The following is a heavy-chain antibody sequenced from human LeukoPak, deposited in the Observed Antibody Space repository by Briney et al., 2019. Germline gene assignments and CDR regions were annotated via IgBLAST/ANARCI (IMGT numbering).Heavy chain of an antibody. Sequence: SETLSLTCTVSGGSISSGSYYWGWIRQPPGKGLEWIGSIYYSGSTYYNPSLKSRVTISVDTSKNQFSLKLSSVTAADTAVYYCARHPSLLDRPLYYYYYYMDVWGKGTTVTVSS. D-gene: IGHD6-6*01. CDR3: ARHPSLLDRPLYYYYYYMDV. J-gene: IGHJ6*03. CDR1: GGSISSGSYY. CDR2: IYYSGST. V-gene: IGHV4-39*01.